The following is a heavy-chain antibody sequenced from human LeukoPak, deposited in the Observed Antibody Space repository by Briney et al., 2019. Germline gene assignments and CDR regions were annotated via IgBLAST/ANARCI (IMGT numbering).Heavy chain of an antibody. D-gene: IGHD1-14*01. J-gene: IGHJ6*04. CDR2: IIPIFGTA. Sequence: SVKVSCKASGGTFSSYAISWVRQAPGQGLEWMGGIIPIFGTANYAQKFQGRVTITADESASTAYMELSSLRSEDTAVYYCARIPPEGPYYYYYGMDVWGKGTTVTVSS. CDR3: ARIPPEGPYYYYYGMDV. V-gene: IGHV1-69*13. CDR1: GGTFSSYA.